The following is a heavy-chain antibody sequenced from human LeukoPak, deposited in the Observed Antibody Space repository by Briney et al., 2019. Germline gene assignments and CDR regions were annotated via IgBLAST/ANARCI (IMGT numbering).Heavy chain of an antibody. D-gene: IGHD3-3*01. J-gene: IGHJ4*02. V-gene: IGHV3-30*03. CDR2: ISYDGSNK. CDR3: ARVFTLCHQNDFWSGYCPFDY. Sequence: GGSLRLSCAASGFTFSSYGMHWVRQAPGKGLEWVAVISYDGSNKYYADSVKGRFTISRDNSKNTLYLQMNGLRAEDTAVYYCARVFTLCHQNDFWSGYCPFDYWGQGTLVTVSS. CDR1: GFTFSSYG.